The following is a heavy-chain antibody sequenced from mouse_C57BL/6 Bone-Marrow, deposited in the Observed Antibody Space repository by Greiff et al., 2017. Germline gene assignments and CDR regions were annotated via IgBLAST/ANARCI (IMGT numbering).Heavy chain of an antibody. CDR3: ARDGYYAWCAY. CDR1: GYTFTNYW. Sequence: VQLQQSGAELVRPGTSVKMSCKASGYTFTNYWIGWAKQRPGHGLEWIGDIYPGGGYTNYNEKFKGKATLTADKSSSTAYMQFSSLTSEDSAIYYCARDGYYAWCAYWGQGTLVTVSA. D-gene: IGHD2-3*01. V-gene: IGHV1-63*01. CDR2: IYPGGGYT. J-gene: IGHJ3*01.